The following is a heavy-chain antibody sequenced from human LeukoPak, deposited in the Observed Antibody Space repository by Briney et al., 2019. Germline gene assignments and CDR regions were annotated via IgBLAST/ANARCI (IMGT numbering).Heavy chain of an antibody. D-gene: IGHD6-13*01. CDR1: GGSFSGYY. CDR2: INHSGST. Sequence: SETLSLTCAVYGGSFSGYYWSWIRQPPGKGLEWIGEINHSGSTNYNPSLKSRVTISVDTSKNRFSLKLSSVTAADTAVYYCARARTGYSSSWYMSWFDPWGQGTLVTVSS. J-gene: IGHJ5*02. CDR3: ARARTGYSSSWYMSWFDP. V-gene: IGHV4-34*01.